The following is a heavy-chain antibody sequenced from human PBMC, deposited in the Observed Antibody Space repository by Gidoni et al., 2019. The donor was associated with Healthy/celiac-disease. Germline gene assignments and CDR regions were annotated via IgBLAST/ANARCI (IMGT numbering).Heavy chain of an antibody. CDR1: GFPFSSYA. Sequence: EVQLLESGGGLVQPGGSLRLSCAASGFPFSSYAMSWVRQAPGKGLEWVSAISGSGGSTYYADSVKGRFTISRDNSKNTLYLQMNSLRAEDTAVYYCARGRDDILTGYLFDYWGQGTLVTVSS. V-gene: IGHV3-23*01. D-gene: IGHD3-9*01. J-gene: IGHJ4*02. CDR3: ARGRDDILTGYLFDY. CDR2: ISGSGGST.